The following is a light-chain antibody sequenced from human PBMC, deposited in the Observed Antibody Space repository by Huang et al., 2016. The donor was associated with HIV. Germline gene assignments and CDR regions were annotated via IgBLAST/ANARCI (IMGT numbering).Light chain of an antibody. V-gene: IGKV3-11*01. CDR3: QQRVNGLT. CDR1: QNINTH. Sequence: EIVLTQSPATLSFFPGQRVSLSCRASQNINTHLAWYQQRPGQPPRLLIYDAASRVPGVAARFSGSGSGTDFTLTISSLESEDFANYYCQQRVNGLTFGGGTKV. J-gene: IGKJ4*01. CDR2: DAA.